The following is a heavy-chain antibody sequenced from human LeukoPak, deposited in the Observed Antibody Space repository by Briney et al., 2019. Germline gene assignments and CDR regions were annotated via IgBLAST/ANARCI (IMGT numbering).Heavy chain of an antibody. CDR1: GFTFSSYA. D-gene: IGHD2-2*02. CDR3: AKDLHCSSTSCYTGFDY. J-gene: IGHJ4*02. V-gene: IGHV3-23*01. CDR2: ISGSGGST. Sequence: GGSLRLPCAASGFTFSSYAMSWVRQAPGKGLEWVSAISGSGGSTYYADSVKGRFTISRDNSKNTLYLQMNSLRAEDTAVYYCAKDLHCSSTSCYTGFDYWGQGTLVTVSS.